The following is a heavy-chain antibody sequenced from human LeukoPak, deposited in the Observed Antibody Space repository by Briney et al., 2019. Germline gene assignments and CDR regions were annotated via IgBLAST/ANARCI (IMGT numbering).Heavy chain of an antibody. CDR2: IRYDGSNK. CDR1: GFTFSSYG. V-gene: IGHV3-30*02. D-gene: IGHD1-26*01. Sequence: PGGSLRLSCAASGFTFSSYGTHWVRQAPGKGLEWVAFIRYDGSNKYYADSVKGRFTISRDNSKNTLYLQMNSLRAEDTAVYYCAKHLGATEYYYYYMDVWGKGTTVTVSS. CDR3: AKHLGATEYYYYYMDV. J-gene: IGHJ6*03.